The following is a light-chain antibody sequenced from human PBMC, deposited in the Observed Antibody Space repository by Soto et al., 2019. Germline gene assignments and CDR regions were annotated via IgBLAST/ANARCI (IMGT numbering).Light chain of an antibody. CDR3: SSYTSSSIYV. CDR2: DVS. CDR1: SSDVGGYNY. Sequence: QSALTQPASVSGSPGQSITISCTGTSSDVGGYNYVSWYQQQPGKDPKLMIYDVSNRPSGVSNRFSGSKSGNTASLNISGLQAEDEADYYCSSYTSSSIYVFGTGTKLTVL. V-gene: IGLV2-14*01. J-gene: IGLJ1*01.